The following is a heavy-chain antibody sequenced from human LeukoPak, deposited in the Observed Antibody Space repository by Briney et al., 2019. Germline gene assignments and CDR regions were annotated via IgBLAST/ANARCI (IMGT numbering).Heavy chain of an antibody. J-gene: IGHJ4*02. CDR3: ARVTEGGAAWDK. CDR2: INTDGSRA. V-gene: IGHV3-74*01. CDR1: GFNFSDYW. Sequence: PGGSLRLSCAASGFNFSDYWMHWVRQAPGKGLLWVSRINTDGSRATYADSVKGRITISRDNAQSMVYLQLNSLRVEDTAVYYCARVTEGGAAWDKWGQGTLVTVSS. D-gene: IGHD1-26*01.